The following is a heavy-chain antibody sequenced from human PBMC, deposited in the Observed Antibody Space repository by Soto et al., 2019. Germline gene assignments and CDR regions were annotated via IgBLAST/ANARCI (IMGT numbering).Heavy chain of an antibody. Sequence: SETLSLTCTVSGGSIKVGGYYWVWIRQPPGKGLEWVATIYYSGTTYYNPSLKSRLTISLDTSRNQFSLDLTSVTAADTAVYYCARLAYSHYSTWGQGTQVTVSS. J-gene: IGHJ4*02. V-gene: IGHV4-39*01. CDR2: IYYSGTT. CDR1: GGSIKVGGYY. CDR3: ARLAYSHYST. D-gene: IGHD5-12*01.